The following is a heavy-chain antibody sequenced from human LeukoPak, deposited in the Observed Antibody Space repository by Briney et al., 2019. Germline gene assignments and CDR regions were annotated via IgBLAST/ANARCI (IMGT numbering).Heavy chain of an antibody. V-gene: IGHV3-48*03. CDR3: AREYSDGSGSYYYYYGMDV. CDR1: GFTFSSCE. CDR2: ISSSGSAI. J-gene: IGHJ6*04. Sequence: GGSLRLSCAASGFTFSSCEMNWVRQAPGKGLEWISYISSSGSAIYYAHSVKGRFTISRDTAKNSLYLQMNSLRAEDTAVYYCAREYSDGSGSYYYYYGMDVWGKGTTVIVSS. D-gene: IGHD3-10*01.